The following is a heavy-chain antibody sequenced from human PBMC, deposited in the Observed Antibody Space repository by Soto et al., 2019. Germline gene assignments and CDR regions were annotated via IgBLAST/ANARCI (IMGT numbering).Heavy chain of an antibody. V-gene: IGHV4-34*01. CDR2: INHSGST. CDR3: ARGQGIAAAGPPDY. D-gene: IGHD6-13*01. CDR1: GGSFSGYY. Sequence: SETVSLTCAVYGGSFSGYYWSWIRQPPGKGLEWIGEINHSGSTNYNPSLKSRATISVDTSKNQLSLKLSSVTAAETAVYYCARGQGIAAAGPPDYWGQGTLVTVSS. J-gene: IGHJ4*02.